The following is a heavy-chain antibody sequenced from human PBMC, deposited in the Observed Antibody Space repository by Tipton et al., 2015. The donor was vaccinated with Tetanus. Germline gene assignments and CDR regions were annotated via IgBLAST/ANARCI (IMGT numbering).Heavy chain of an antibody. CDR1: GGSITKDY. J-gene: IGHJ4*02. V-gene: IGHV4-59*01. CDR2: ISHSGSP. Sequence: GLVKPSETLSLTCNVSGGSITKDYWSWIRQSPGKTLEWIGYISHSGSPNHNPSLKSRATVSVDTSKNQFSLDLTSVTAADTGVYYCAGSQWLDGFIFDYWGQGSLVTVAS. D-gene: IGHD6-19*01. CDR3: AGSQWLDGFIFDY.